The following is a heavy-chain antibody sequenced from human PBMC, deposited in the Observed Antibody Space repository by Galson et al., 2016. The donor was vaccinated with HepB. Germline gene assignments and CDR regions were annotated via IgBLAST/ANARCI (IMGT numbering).Heavy chain of an antibody. CDR1: GFSLSTTGVG. Sequence: PALVKPTQTLTLTCTFSGFSLSTTGVGVGWMRQPPGKTLEWPAHIYWDGDERYSPSLKSRLTITKDTSKNRVVLTMTNMDPVDTATYYCVHIVHSGSYYYFAYWGQGTLVTVSS. J-gene: IGHJ4*02. D-gene: IGHD1-26*01. V-gene: IGHV2-5*02. CDR2: IYWDGDE. CDR3: VHIVHSGSYYYFAY.